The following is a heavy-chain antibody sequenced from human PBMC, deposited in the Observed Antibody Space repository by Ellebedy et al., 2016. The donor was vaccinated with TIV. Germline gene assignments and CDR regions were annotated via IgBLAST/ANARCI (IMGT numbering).Heavy chain of an antibody. CDR1: GFSFSSYA. CDR2: LSGGGTNT. Sequence: PGGSLRLSCAASGFSFSSYAMSWVRQAPGKGLEWVAGLSGGGTNTHYADSVKGRFTISRDNSKNTLYLQMNSLRAEDTAIYYCAKTAMMWELLSGFDIWGQGTMVTVSS. J-gene: IGHJ3*02. D-gene: IGHD1-26*01. V-gene: IGHV3-23*01. CDR3: AKTAMMWELLSGFDI.